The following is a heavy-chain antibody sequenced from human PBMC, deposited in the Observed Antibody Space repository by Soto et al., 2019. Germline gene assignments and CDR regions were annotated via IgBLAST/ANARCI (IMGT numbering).Heavy chain of an antibody. CDR1: GFTFTNSA. J-gene: IGHJ3*01. CDR2: IIVASGRT. V-gene: IGHV1-58*01. D-gene: IGHD2-21*02. Sequence: GPSVKVSCKTSGFTFTNSAVQWVRQARGQRLEWIGWIIVASGRTNYAREVQERVTISRDTSTSTAYMELSGLRSEDTAVYYCVAELYSGGGCCSFDFWGQGTMVTVSS. CDR3: VAELYSGGGCCSFDF.